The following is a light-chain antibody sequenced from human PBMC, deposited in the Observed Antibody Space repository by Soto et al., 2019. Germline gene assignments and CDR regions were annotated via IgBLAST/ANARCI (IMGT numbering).Light chain of an antibody. Sequence: EIVLTQSPGTLSLSPGERATLSCRASQSVSSTYLAWYQQKLGQAPRLLIYGASSRATGVPDRFSGSGSGTDFTLTISRLEPEDSAVYYCQQYAGSPQTFGPVTTVHIK. CDR2: GAS. J-gene: IGKJ3*01. CDR3: QQYAGSPQT. CDR1: QSVSSTY. V-gene: IGKV3-20*01.